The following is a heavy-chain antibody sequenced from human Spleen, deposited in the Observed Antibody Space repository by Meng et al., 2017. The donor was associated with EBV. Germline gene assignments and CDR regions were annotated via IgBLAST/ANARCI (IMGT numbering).Heavy chain of an antibody. CDR2: INPSSGGT. Sequence: QVQLVQSGVEVKKPGASVKVSCKASGYMFTDYYMHWVRQAPGQGLAWMGRINPSSGGTDSAQKFQGRVTMTRGTSISTAYMELTSLRSDDTAIYYCARSIFSNDFFNWGQGTLVTVSS. CDR1: GYMFTDYY. CDR3: ARSIFSNDFFN. D-gene: IGHD2-21*02. J-gene: IGHJ4*02. V-gene: IGHV1-2*06.